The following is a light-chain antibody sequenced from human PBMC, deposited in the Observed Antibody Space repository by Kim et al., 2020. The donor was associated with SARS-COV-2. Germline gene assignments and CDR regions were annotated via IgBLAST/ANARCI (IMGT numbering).Light chain of an antibody. V-gene: IGLV6-57*03. CDR2: EDD. CDR3: QSYNRSNVV. Sequence: GRTVTLSCTRSSGSIVANYGQWCPQRPGGVPTTVIYEDDQRPSGVSDRFSGSIDNSSHSASLTISGLKTEDEADYYCQSYNRSNVVFGGGTKLTVL. CDR1: SGSIVANY. J-gene: IGLJ2*01.